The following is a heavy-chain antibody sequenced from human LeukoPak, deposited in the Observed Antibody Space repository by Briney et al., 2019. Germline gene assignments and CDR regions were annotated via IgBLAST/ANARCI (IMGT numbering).Heavy chain of an antibody. V-gene: IGHV4-61*02. Sequence: SSETLSLTCTVSGGSISSGSYYWSWIRQPAGKGLEWIGRIYTSGSTNYNPSLKSRVTISVDTSKNQFSLKLSSVTAADTAVYYCARERVGAPDFDYWGQGTLVTVSS. CDR3: ARERVGAPDFDY. J-gene: IGHJ4*02. D-gene: IGHD1-26*01. CDR1: GGSISSGSYY. CDR2: IYTSGST.